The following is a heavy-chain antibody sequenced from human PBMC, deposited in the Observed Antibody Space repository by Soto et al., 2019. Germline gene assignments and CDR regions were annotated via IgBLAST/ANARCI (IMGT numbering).Heavy chain of an antibody. CDR2: ISSSSDTI. V-gene: IGHV3-48*01. Sequence: GGSLRLSCAASGITFSSYSMNWVRQAPGKGLEWLSYISSSSDTIYADSVKGRFTISRDKAKNSLYLQMNSLRAEDTAVYYCARAPVGNNNWFDPWGQGTLVTVS. D-gene: IGHD6-13*01. CDR3: ARAPVGNNNWFDP. CDR1: GITFSSYS. J-gene: IGHJ5*02.